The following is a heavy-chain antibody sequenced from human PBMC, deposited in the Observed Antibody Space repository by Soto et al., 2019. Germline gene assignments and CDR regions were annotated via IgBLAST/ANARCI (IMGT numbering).Heavy chain of an antibody. CDR1: GYTFTSYF. Sequence: QAQLVQSGGEVKKPGASVKVSCKTSGYTFTSYFITWVRQAPGQGLEWVGWISAYNGNTNYGNMLQGRVTLTTDTSTSTGYLELRSLRSDDTAVYFCARQNYYSGMDVWGQGTTVTVSS. CDR2: ISAYNGNT. CDR3: ARQNYYSGMDV. V-gene: IGHV1-18*01. J-gene: IGHJ6*02.